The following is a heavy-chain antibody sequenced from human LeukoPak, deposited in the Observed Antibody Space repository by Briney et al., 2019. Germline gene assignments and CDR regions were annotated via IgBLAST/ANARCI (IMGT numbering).Heavy chain of an antibody. J-gene: IGHJ4*02. V-gene: IGHV4-59*12. CDR2: IYYSGST. D-gene: IGHD2-21*02. CDR1: GGSISSYY. CDR3: ARVEVVTEFIDY. Sequence: SETLSLTCTVSGGSISSYYWSGIRQPPGKGLEWIGYIYYSGSTNYNPSLKSRVTISVDTSKNQFSLKLSSVTAADTAVYYCARVEVVTEFIDYWGQGTLVTVSS.